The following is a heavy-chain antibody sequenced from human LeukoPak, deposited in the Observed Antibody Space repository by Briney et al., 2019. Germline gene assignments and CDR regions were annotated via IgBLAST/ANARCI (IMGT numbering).Heavy chain of an antibody. V-gene: IGHV3-30-3*01. J-gene: IGHJ5*02. Sequence: PGGSLRLSCAASGFTFSSYAMHWVRQAPGKGLEWVAVISYDGSNKYYADSVKGRFTISRDNSKNTLYLQMNSLRAEDTAVYYCARDALAYCGGDCSKGGWFDPWGQGTLVTVSS. CDR3: ARDALAYCGGDCSKGGWFDP. CDR2: ISYDGSNK. D-gene: IGHD2-21*02. CDR1: GFTFSSYA.